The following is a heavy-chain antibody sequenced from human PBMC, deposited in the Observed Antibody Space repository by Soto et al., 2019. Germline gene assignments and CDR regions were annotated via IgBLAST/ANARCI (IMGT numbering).Heavy chain of an antibody. J-gene: IGHJ5*02. D-gene: IGHD2-15*01. CDR3: ARVGGYCSGGSCYSGWFDP. V-gene: IGHV4-31*03. CDR1: GGSISSGGYY. Sequence: SETLSLTCTVSGGSISSGGYYWSWIRQHPGKGLEWIGYIYYSGSTYYNPSLKSRVTISVDTSKNQFSLKLSSVTAADTAVYYCARVGGYCSGGSCYSGWFDPWGQGTLVTVSS. CDR2: IYYSGST.